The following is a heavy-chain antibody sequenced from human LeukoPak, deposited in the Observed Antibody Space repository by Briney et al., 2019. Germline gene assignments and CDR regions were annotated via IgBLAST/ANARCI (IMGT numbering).Heavy chain of an antibody. CDR3: ARERTVVDDDAFDI. CDR1: GFTFSSYE. CDR2: ISSSGSTI. Sequence: GGSLRLSCAASGFTFSSYEMNWVRQSPGKVLEWVSYISSSGSTIYYADSVKGRFTISRDNAKNSLYLQMNSLRAEDTAVYYCARERTVVDDDAFDIWGQGTMVTVSS. V-gene: IGHV3-48*03. J-gene: IGHJ3*02. D-gene: IGHD4-23*01.